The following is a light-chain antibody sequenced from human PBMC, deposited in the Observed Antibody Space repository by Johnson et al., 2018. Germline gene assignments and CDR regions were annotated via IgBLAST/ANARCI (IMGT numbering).Light chain of an antibody. J-gene: IGLJ1*01. CDR1: SSNIGNNY. CDR2: ENN. V-gene: IGLV1-51*02. CDR3: GTWDSSLSAGNV. Sequence: QSVLTQPPSVSAAPGQKVTISCSGSSSNIGNNYVSWYQQLPGTEPKLLIYENNKRPSGIPDRFSGSKSGTSATLGITGLQTGDEADYYCGTWDSSLSAGNVFVTGTKFTVL.